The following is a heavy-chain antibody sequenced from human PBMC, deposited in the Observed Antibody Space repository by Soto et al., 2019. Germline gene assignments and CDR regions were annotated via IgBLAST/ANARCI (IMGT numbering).Heavy chain of an antibody. CDR3: ARFGQLLTSYYYYYYMDV. CDR1: GYTFTSYD. CDR2: MNPNSGNT. V-gene: IGHV1-8*01. J-gene: IGHJ6*03. D-gene: IGHD2-2*01. Sequence: ASVKVSCKASGYTFTSYDINWVRQATGQGLEWMGWMNPNSGNTGYAQKFQGRVTMTRNTSISTAYMELSSLRSEDTAVYYCARFGQLLTSYYYYYYMDVWGKGTTVTVPS.